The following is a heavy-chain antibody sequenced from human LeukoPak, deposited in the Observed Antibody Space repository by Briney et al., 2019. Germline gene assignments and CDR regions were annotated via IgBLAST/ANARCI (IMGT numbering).Heavy chain of an antibody. Sequence: ASVKVSCKASGYTFTSYYMHWVRQAPGQGLEWMGIINPSGGSTSYAQKFQGRVTMTRDTSTSTVYMELSSLRSEDTAVYYCARESRSSSSFGYYYYGMDVWGQGNTVTVSS. D-gene: IGHD6-6*01. CDR2: INPSGGST. CDR1: GYTFTSYY. V-gene: IGHV1-46*01. CDR3: ARESRSSSSFGYYYYGMDV. J-gene: IGHJ6*02.